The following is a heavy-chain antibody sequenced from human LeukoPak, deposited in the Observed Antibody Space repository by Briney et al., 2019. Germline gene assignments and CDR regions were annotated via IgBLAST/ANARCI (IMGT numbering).Heavy chain of an antibody. CDR2: IYYDGSNI. CDR1: EFTFTTYG. V-gene: IGHV3-33*01. D-gene: IGHD6-19*01. CDR3: ARDGVAGFDY. J-gene: IGHJ4*02. Sequence: PGRSLTLSCAASEFTFTTYGMHWVRQAPGKGLEWVAFIYYDGSNIYYADYVKGRFTISRDISKNTLYLQMDSLRAEDTAIYYCARDGVAGFDYWGQGTLVTVSS.